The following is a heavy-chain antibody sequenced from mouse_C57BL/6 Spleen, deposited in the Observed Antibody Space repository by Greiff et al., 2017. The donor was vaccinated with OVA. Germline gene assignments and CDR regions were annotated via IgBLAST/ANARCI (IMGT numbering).Heavy chain of an antibody. CDR3: ARDEDSSGLYAMDY. D-gene: IGHD3-2*02. Sequence: DVKLQESGPGLVKPSQSLSLTCSVTGYSITSGYYWNWIRQFPGNKLEWMGYISYDGSNNYNPSLKNRISITRDTSKNQFFLKLNSVTTEDTATYYCARDEDSSGLYAMDYWGQGTSVTVSS. V-gene: IGHV3-6*01. CDR1: GYSITSGYY. J-gene: IGHJ4*01. CDR2: ISYDGSN.